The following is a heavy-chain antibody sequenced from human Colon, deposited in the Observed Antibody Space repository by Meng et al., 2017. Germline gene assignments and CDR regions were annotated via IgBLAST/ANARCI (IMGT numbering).Heavy chain of an antibody. Sequence: ASVKVSCKSSGYTFTSYAMDCVRQAPGQGLEWMGWINTNTGNPTYAQSFTGRFVFSVDTSVSTAYLQISSLKAEDTAVYYCARGDGSDDSSGYYSYWGQGTLVTVSS. D-gene: IGHD3-22*01. J-gene: IGHJ4*02. CDR3: ARGDGSDDSSGYYSY. V-gene: IGHV7-4-1*02. CDR1: GYTFTSYA. CDR2: INTNTGNP.